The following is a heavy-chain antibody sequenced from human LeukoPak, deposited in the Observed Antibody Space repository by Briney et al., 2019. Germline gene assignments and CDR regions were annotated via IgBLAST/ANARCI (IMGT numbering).Heavy chain of an antibody. V-gene: IGHV3-74*01. CDR2: ISPTGSTT. CDR3: ARGPNSNWSGLDF. D-gene: IGHD6-6*01. CDR1: GFSFSGHW. Sequence: GGSLRLSCTASGFSFSGHWMHWARQLPGKGLVWVSRISPTGSTTSYADSVKGRFTVSRDNAKSTLYLQVNNLRAEDTAVYYCARGPNSNWSGLDFWGQGTLLTVSS. J-gene: IGHJ4*02.